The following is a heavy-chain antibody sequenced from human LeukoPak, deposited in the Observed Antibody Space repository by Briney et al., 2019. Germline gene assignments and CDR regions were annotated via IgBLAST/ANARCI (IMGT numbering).Heavy chain of an antibody. Sequence: SGGSLRLSCAASGFTFSSYAMTWVRQAPGKGLEWVSAISGSGDDTYYADSVKGRFTISRDNSKNSLYLQLNSLRAEDTAVYYCAKDKAGSTAYFFDYWGQGTLVTVSS. CDR2: ISGSGDDT. V-gene: IGHV3-23*01. D-gene: IGHD6-13*01. CDR3: AKDKAGSTAYFFDY. CDR1: GFTFSSYA. J-gene: IGHJ4*02.